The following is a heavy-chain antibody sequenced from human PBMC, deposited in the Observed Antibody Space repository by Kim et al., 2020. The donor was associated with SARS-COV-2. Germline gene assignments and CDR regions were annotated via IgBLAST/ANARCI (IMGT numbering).Heavy chain of an antibody. CDR3: VRDIYWAFAI. J-gene: IGHJ3*02. V-gene: IGHV3-48*04. CDR2: ISGTGTIT. D-gene: IGHD2-15*01. Sequence: GGSLRLSCATSGFTLSLYSMNWVRQSPGKGLEWVSHISGTGTITKHADSVRGRFTISRDNAKNSLFLQMYGLRAEDTAVYYCVRDIYWAFAIWGQGAMVT. CDR1: GFTLSLYS.